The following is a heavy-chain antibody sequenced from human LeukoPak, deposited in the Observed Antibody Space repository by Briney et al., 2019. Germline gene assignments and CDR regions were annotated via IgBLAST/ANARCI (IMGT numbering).Heavy chain of an antibody. Sequence: PSETLSLTCTVSGGSISSYYWSWIRQPAGKGLEWIGRIYTSGSTNYNPSLKSRVTMSVATSKNQFSLKLSSVTAADTAVYYCARDRSSPMVRGVIDYWGQGTLVTVSS. D-gene: IGHD3-10*01. CDR1: GGSISSYY. CDR2: IYTSGST. J-gene: IGHJ4*02. V-gene: IGHV4-4*07. CDR3: ARDRSSPMVRGVIDY.